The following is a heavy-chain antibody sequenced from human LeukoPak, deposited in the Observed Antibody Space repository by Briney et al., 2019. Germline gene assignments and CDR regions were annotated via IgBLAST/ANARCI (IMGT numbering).Heavy chain of an antibody. J-gene: IGHJ3*02. D-gene: IGHD5-18*01. CDR1: GYTLTTYY. CDR3: ARVDTAMTGAFDI. CDR2: INPSGGST. V-gene: IGHV1-46*01. Sequence: ASVKVSCEASGYTLTTYYMHWVRQAPGQGLEWMGIINPSGGSTNYAQKFQGRVTMTRDTSTSTVYMELSSLRSEDTAVYYCARVDTAMTGAFDIWGQGTMVTVSS.